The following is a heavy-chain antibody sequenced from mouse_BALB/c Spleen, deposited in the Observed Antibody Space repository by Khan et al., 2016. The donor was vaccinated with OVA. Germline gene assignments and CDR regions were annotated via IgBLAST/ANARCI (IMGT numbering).Heavy chain of an antibody. CDR2: IWGGGGT. CDR1: GFSLSRYN. J-gene: IGHJ4*01. Sequence: QVQLKESGPGLVAPSQSLSITCTVSGFSLSRYNIHWVRQPPGKGLEWLGMIWGGGGTDYNSTLISRLSTINDNSKSQVFLKMNSLQTDDSAMYDCARAYYRYDGYYAMDYWGQGTTVTVSS. CDR3: ARAYYRYDGYYAMDY. D-gene: IGHD2-14*01. V-gene: IGHV2-6-4*01.